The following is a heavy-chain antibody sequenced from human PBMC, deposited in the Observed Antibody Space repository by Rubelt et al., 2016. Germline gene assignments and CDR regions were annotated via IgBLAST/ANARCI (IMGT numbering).Heavy chain of an antibody. V-gene: IGHV3-23*01. CDR2: ITGDATGT. CDR1: GITFANYA. J-gene: IGHJ6*02. CDR3: AKSPDYYFYGMDV. Sequence: EVQLLESGGGLVQPGGSLRLSCVVSGITFANYAMTWVRQAPGKGLEWVSAITGDATGTSYTNSAKGRFTISRDNSKNKLYLQMNSLSAEDTAVYYCAKSPDYYFYGMDVWGQGTTVTVSS.